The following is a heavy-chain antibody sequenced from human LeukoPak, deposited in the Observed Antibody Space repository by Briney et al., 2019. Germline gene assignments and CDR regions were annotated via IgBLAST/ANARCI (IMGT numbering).Heavy chain of an antibody. Sequence: ASVKVSCKASGYSFTSYYMHWVRQAPGQGLEWMGFINPSGSSAAYAQKFQGRLTMTRDMFTSTDYMELTSLTSDDTAVYYCAISWVRRGIILFDYWGQGTLVTVSS. CDR3: AISWVRRGIILFDY. V-gene: IGHV1-46*01. CDR1: GYSFTSYY. CDR2: INPSGSSA. J-gene: IGHJ4*02. D-gene: IGHD3-10*01.